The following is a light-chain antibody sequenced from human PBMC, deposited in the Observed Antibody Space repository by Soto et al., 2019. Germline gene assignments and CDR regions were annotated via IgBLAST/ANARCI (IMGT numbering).Light chain of an antibody. Sequence: EIVLTQSPVTRSVSPGERATLFCRASQSASTNLAWYQHKPGQAPRLLIYGASTRATAIPARFSGSGSGTEFTLTINSLESEDLAVYYCQHYNSWPRIAFGQGTRLEIK. CDR1: QSASTN. CDR2: GAS. J-gene: IGKJ5*01. V-gene: IGKV3-15*01. CDR3: QHYNSWPRIA.